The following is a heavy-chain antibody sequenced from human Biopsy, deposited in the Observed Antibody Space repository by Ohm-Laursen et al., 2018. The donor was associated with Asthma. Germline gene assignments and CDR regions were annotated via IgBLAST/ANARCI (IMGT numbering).Heavy chain of an antibody. V-gene: IGHV4-39*01. CDR2: IYYIGTT. J-gene: IGHJ6*02. CDR3: VRGSSSWHHGPFHYYYGLDV. Sequence: PSDTLSLTCSLSSGSGGYMSRGNYYWGWIRQPPGKWLEWIGSIYYIGTTSYNPSLESRATVSADTSKNQVPLNLTSVTAADTAVYYCVRGSSSWHHGPFHYYYGLDVWGQGTTATVSS. CDR1: SGSGGYMSRGNYY. D-gene: IGHD6-13*01.